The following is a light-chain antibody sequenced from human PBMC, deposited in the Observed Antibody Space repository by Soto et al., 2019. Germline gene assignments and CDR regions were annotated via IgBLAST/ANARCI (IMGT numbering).Light chain of an antibody. J-gene: IGKJ2*01. Sequence: EIVLTQSPATLSLSPGERATLSCRASQSVSSYLAWYQQKPGQAPRLLIYDASNMATGITARFSGSGSGTDFTLTISSLEPEDFAVYYCQQRSNGLSYTFGQGTKLEIK. CDR2: DAS. CDR3: QQRSNGLSYT. V-gene: IGKV3-11*01. CDR1: QSVSSY.